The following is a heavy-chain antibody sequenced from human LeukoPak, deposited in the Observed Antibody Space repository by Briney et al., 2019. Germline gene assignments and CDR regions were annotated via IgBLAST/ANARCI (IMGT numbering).Heavy chain of an antibody. CDR1: GFTFSSYS. D-gene: IGHD1-14*01. V-gene: IGHV3-23*01. CDR3: AKYRTTNAPPRDFDY. CDR2: IGSDSGAI. Sequence: GGSLRLSCAASGFTFSSYSMNWVRQAPGKGLEWLSVIGSDSGAIQYADSVKGRFTISRDNSKNSLFLQMNSLRADDTAVYYCAKYRTTNAPPRDFDYWGQGTLVTVSS. J-gene: IGHJ4*02.